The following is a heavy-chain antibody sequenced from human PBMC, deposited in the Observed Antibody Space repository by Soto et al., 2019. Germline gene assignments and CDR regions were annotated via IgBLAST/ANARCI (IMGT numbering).Heavy chain of an antibody. J-gene: IGHJ5*02. V-gene: IGHV4-30-2*01. Sequence: SETLSLTCAVSGGSISSGGYSWSWIRQPPGKGLEWIGYIYHSGSIYYNPSLKSRVTISVDRSKNQFSLKLSSVTAADTAVYYCARVPSPWGQGTLVTVSS. CDR1: GGSISSGGYS. CDR2: IYHSGSI. CDR3: ARVPSP.